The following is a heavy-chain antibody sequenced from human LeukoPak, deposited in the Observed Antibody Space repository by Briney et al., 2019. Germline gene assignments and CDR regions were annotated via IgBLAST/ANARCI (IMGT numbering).Heavy chain of an antibody. CDR1: GYTFTSYD. D-gene: IGHD1-26*01. J-gene: IGHJ3*02. CDR2: ISTYNGHT. Sequence: ASVKVSCKASGYTFTSYDINWVRQATGQGLEWMGWISTYNGHTNYAQKLQGRVTMTKDTSTTTAYMELRSLRSDDTAVYYCARGGRWELPRPYSFDIWGQGTMVTVSS. CDR3: ARGGRWELPRPYSFDI. V-gene: IGHV1-18*01.